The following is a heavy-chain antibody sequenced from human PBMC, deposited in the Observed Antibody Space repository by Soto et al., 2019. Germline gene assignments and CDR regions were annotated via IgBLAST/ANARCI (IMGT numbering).Heavy chain of an antibody. J-gene: IGHJ6*02. CDR2: TYYRSKWSN. Sequence: PSQTLSLTCAISGDSVSSNSAALHWIRQSPSRGLEWLGRTYYRSKWSNDYALSVKSRIAINPDPSKNQFSLQLNSVTPEDTAVYYCARVRGFDYYYGMDVWGQGTTVTVSS. CDR1: GDSVSSNSAA. D-gene: IGHD3-3*01. CDR3: ARVRGFDYYYGMDV. V-gene: IGHV6-1*01.